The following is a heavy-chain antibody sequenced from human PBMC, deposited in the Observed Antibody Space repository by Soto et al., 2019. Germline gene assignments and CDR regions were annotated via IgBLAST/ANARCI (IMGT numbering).Heavy chain of an antibody. CDR1: GFTFSSYS. Sequence: GGSLRLSCAASGFTFSSYSMNWVRQAPGKGLEWVSSISSSSSYIYYADSVKGRFTISRDNAKNSLYLQMNSLRAEDTAVYYCARETYGGDYYGSGSYPPFFDYWGQGTLVTVS. J-gene: IGHJ4*02. CDR3: ARETYGGDYYGSGSYPPFFDY. D-gene: IGHD3-10*01. CDR2: ISSSSSYI. V-gene: IGHV3-21*01.